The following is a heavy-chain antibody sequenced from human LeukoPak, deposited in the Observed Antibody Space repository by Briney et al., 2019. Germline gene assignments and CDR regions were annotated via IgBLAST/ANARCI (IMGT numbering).Heavy chain of an antibody. J-gene: IGHJ4*02. CDR3: ARQGSEMDY. CDR2: ISSSGDTI. Sequence: AGGSLRLSCAASGFTLSHYYMTWIRQAPGKGLEWLSCISSSGDTIYYGDSVKGRFTVSRDNAENSVYLQMNSLRAEDTAMYDCARQGSEMDYWGQGTLVTVSS. D-gene: IGHD5-24*01. CDR1: GFTLSHYY. V-gene: IGHV3-11*01.